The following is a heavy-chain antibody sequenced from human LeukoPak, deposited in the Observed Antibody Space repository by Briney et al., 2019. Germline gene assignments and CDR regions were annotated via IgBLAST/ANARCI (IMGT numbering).Heavy chain of an antibody. Sequence: GASVKVSCKASGGTFSSYTISWVRQAPGQGLEWMGRIIPILGIANYAQKFQGRVTITADKSTSTAYMELSSLRSEDTAVYYCARARYYGSGSSPNDYWGQGTLVTVSS. J-gene: IGHJ4*02. CDR1: GGTFSSYT. D-gene: IGHD3-10*01. CDR3: ARARYYGSGSSPNDY. CDR2: IIPILGIA. V-gene: IGHV1-69*02.